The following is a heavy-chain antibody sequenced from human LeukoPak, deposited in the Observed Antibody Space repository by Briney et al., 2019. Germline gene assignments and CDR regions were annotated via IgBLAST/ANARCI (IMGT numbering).Heavy chain of an antibody. Sequence: SETLSLTCTVSGGSISSYYWSWIRQPAGKELEWIGRIYTSGSTNYNPSLKSRVTMSVDTSKNQFSLKLSSVTAADTAVYYCARDFWSGPRGDYWGQGTLVTVSS. CDR2: IYTSGST. J-gene: IGHJ4*02. CDR3: ARDFWSGPRGDY. V-gene: IGHV4-4*07. D-gene: IGHD3-3*01. CDR1: GGSISSYY.